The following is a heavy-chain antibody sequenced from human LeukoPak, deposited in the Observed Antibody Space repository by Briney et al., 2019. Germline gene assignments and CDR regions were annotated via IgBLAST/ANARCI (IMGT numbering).Heavy chain of an antibody. CDR3: ARNGFCRPDPFDS. CDR1: GFTFSSYW. CDR2: IIQAGSEK. D-gene: IGHD2-8*01. V-gene: IGHV3-7*05. Sequence: VGSLRLSCAASGFTFSSYWMSWVRQAPGKGLEWVANIIQAGSEKYYVDSVKGRFTISRANAKNSRYLQMNSLKAEDTGVYSCARNGFCRPDPFDSWGQGTLVTVSS. J-gene: IGHJ4*02.